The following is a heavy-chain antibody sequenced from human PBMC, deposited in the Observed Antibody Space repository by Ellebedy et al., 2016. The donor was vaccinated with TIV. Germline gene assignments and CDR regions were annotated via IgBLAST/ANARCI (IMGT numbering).Heavy chain of an antibody. CDR1: GYTFTSYD. Sequence: ASVKVSXKASGYTFTSYDINWVRQATGQGLEWMGWMNPNSGNTGYAQKFQGRVTITADESTSTVYMELSSLRSEDTAVYYCATGSLLGIAAAGTPSPFTNEPYYYYYMDVWGKGTTVTVSS. J-gene: IGHJ6*03. D-gene: IGHD6-13*01. CDR3: ATGSLLGIAAAGTPSPFTNEPYYYYYMDV. CDR2: MNPNSGNT. V-gene: IGHV1-8*01.